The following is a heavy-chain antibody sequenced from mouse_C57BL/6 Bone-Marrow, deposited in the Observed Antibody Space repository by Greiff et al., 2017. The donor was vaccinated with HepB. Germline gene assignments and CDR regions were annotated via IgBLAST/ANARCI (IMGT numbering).Heavy chain of an antibody. CDR3: ARGDGYCAWFAD. CDR1: GYTFTDYN. V-gene: IGHV1-18*01. J-gene: IGHJ3*01. D-gene: IGHD2-3*01. CDR2: INPNNGGT. Sequence: VQLKESGPELVKPGASVKIPCKASGYTFTDYNMDWVKQSHGKSLEWIGDINPNNGGTIYNQKFKGKATLTVDKSSSTAYMELRSLTSEDTAVYYCARGDGYCAWFADWGQGTLVTVSA.